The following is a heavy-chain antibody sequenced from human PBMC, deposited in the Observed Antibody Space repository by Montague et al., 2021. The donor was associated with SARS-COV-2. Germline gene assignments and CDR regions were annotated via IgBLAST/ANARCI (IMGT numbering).Heavy chain of an antibody. D-gene: IGHD6-19*01. CDR2: MSGSGVRR. CDR1: GFIFSNYA. V-gene: IGHV3-23*01. Sequence: SLRLSCAVSGFIFSNYAMTWVRQARGKGLEWVSTMSGSGVRREYADSVKGRFTISRDSSKTTLYLQMNSLRVEDTAVYYCAKDTATIRIAVSLMDVWGQGTTVTVSS. J-gene: IGHJ6*02. CDR3: AKDTATIRIAVSLMDV.